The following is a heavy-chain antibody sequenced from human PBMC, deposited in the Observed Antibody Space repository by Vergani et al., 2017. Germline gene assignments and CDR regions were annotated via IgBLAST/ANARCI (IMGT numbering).Heavy chain of an antibody. CDR3: ARDQVPAAIRLNVGNYMDV. Sequence: QVQLVESGGGVVQPGGSLRLSCAASGFTFNSYGMHWVRQAPGKGLEWVASIRSDESRRYYGDSMEGPFTISRDNSKNTLYLQMSSLRAEDTAVYYCARDQVPAAIRLNVGNYMDVWGQGTTVIVSS. J-gene: IGHJ6*03. V-gene: IGHV3-30*02. D-gene: IGHD2-2*02. CDR1: GFTFNSYG. CDR2: IRSDESRR.